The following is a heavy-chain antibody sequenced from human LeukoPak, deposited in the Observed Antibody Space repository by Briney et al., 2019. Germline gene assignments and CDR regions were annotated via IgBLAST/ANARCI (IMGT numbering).Heavy chain of an antibody. CDR2: ITSGGSTI. V-gene: IGHV3-48*01. D-gene: IGHD6-19*01. Sequence: GGSLRLSCAASGFTFSTYNMSWVRQAPGKGLEWVSYITSGGSTIYYADSVKGRFTISRDNGKNSLYLQMNSLRAEDTAVYYCATAVAASYWGQGTLVTVSS. CDR3: ATAVAASY. J-gene: IGHJ4*02. CDR1: GFTFSTYN.